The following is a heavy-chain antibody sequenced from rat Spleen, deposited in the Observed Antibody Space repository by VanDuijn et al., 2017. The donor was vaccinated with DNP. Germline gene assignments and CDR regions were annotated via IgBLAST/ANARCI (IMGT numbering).Heavy chain of an antibody. Sequence: EVQLVESGGGLVQPGRSLNLSCAASGFSISNYDMAWVRQAPTKGLEWVTSISPSGGNTNYRDSVKGRFTVSRDNAKSTLYLQMDSLRSEDTATYYCATVHYYDGTRFAYWGQGTLVTVSS. CDR2: ISPSGGNT. V-gene: IGHV5-25*01. D-gene: IGHD1-12*02. J-gene: IGHJ3*01. CDR1: GFSISNYD. CDR3: ATVHYYDGTRFAY.